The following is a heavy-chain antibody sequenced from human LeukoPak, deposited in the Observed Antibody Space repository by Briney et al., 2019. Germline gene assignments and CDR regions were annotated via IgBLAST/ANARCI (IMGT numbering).Heavy chain of an antibody. D-gene: IGHD6-19*01. CDR1: GYSFTNYW. CDR2: IYPGDSDT. J-gene: IGHJ4*02. CDR3: ARTVYSSGWFFDY. V-gene: IGHV5-51*01. Sequence: GESLKIPCKGSGYSFTNYWIGWVRQMPGKGLEWMGIIYPGDSDTKYSPSFQGQVTISADKSISTAYLQWSSLKASDTAMYYCARTVYSSGWFFDYWGQGTLVTVSS.